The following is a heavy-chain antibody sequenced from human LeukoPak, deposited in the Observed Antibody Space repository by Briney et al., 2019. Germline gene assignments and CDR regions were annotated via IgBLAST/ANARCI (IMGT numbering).Heavy chain of an antibody. CDR3: ARQGYTVSYYFLDY. CDR2: IYSTGST. Sequence: SETLSLTCDVSGGSVRSYWWGWVRQPAGKGLEWLGRIYSTGSTRFNPSLKSRLTLSIDTSTNQFSLTLTSVTAADTAVYFCARQGYTVSYYFLDYWSQGTLVTVSS. CDR1: GGSVRSYW. J-gene: IGHJ4*02. D-gene: IGHD1-26*01. V-gene: IGHV4-4*07.